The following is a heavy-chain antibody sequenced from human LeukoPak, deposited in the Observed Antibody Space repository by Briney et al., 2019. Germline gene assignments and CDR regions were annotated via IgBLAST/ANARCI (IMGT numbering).Heavy chain of an antibody. D-gene: IGHD3-22*01. CDR1: GFTFSTYT. V-gene: IGHV3-21*01. J-gene: IGHJ5*02. CDR2: ITSSSSFT. Sequence: GGSLRLSCAASGFTFSTYTMSWVRQAPGKGLEWVSSITSSSSFTYYADSLKGRFTISRYNAKNSLYLQMNSLRVEDTAVYYCARSVGSYYGDLWGQGTLVTVSS. CDR3: ARSVGSYYGDL.